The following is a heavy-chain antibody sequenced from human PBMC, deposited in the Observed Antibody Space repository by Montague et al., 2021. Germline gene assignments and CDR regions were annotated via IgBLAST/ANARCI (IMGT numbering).Heavy chain of an antibody. V-gene: IGHV4-39*01. Sequence: SETLSLTCTVSGASITSNIYYWCWIRQSPGRGLEWIGSIYYSGNSFYQPSLKSRTTMAVDTSKNQFSLKLRSVTAADTAIYYCARVFSSWYVGWFDPWGQGTLVTVSS. D-gene: IGHD6-13*01. CDR2: IYYSGNS. J-gene: IGHJ5*02. CDR1: GASITSNIYY. CDR3: ARVFSSWYVGWFDP.